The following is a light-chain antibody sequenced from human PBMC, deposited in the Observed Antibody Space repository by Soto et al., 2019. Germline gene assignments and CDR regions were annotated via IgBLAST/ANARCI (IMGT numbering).Light chain of an antibody. J-gene: IGLJ1*01. Sequence: QSALTQPASVSGSPGQSITISCTGTSSDVGGYNYVSWYQQHPGKAPKLMIYDVSNRPSGVSNRFSGSKSGNTASLTISGLQAEDEADYYCSSYTSSSTLVPFGTGTKLTV. CDR3: SSYTSSSTLVP. V-gene: IGLV2-14*01. CDR2: DVS. CDR1: SSDVGGYNY.